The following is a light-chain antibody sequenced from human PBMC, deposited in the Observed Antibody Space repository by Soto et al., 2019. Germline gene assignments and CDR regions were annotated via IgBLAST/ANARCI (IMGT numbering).Light chain of an antibody. CDR1: QSASRN. CDR3: QQRMNWPLT. CDR2: DAS. Sequence: EIVMTQSPATLSVSPGDRVTLSCRAGQSASRNLVWYQQKPGQAPRLLIYDASNRATGIPARFSGSGSGTDFTLTISSLEPEDFAVYYCQQRMNWPLTFGQGTRLEIK. J-gene: IGKJ5*01. V-gene: IGKV3-11*01.